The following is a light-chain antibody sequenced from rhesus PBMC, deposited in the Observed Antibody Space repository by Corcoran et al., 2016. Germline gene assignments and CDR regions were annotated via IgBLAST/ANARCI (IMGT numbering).Light chain of an antibody. V-gene: IGLV3-29*01. J-gene: IGLJ1*01. CDR2: YDS. Sequence: SYDVTQPRSVSVSPGQTASITCGADNIGSNNVHWYQQKPAQAPVLVIYYDSDRPSGIPERFSVSNSGNTATLTISGVEAGDEADYYWQVWDSSSDHHIFGAGTRLTVL. CDR1: NIGSNN. CDR3: QVWDSSSDHHI.